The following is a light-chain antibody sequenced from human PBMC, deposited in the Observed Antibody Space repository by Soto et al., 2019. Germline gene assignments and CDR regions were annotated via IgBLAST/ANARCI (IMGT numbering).Light chain of an antibody. V-gene: IGLV2-18*02. Sequence: QSALTQPPSVSGSPGQSVTISCTGTSTDFVGYNRVSWYQQPPGTAPKLMIYEVSNRPSGVSNRFSGSKSGNTASLTISGLQAEDEADYYCSSYTSSSTLVVFGGGTQLTVL. CDR3: SSYTSSSTLVV. CDR1: STDFVGYNR. J-gene: IGLJ2*01. CDR2: EVS.